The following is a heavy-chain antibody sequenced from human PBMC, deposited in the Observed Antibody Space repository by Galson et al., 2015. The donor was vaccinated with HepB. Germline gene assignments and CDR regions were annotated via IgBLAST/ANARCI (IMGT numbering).Heavy chain of an antibody. D-gene: IGHD3-22*01. CDR1: GFTFDDYA. CDR3: AKDQSFLSASSGYPDAFEI. J-gene: IGHJ3*02. V-gene: IGHV3-9*01. Sequence: SLRLSCAASGFTFDDYAMHWVRQAPGKGLEWVSGISWNSGSIGYADSVKGRFTISRDNAKNSLYLQMNSLRAEDTALYYCAKDQSFLSASSGYPDAFEIWGQGTMVTVSS. CDR2: ISWNSGSI.